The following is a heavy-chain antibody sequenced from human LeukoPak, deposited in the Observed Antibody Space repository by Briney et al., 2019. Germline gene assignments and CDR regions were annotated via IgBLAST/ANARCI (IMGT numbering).Heavy chain of an antibody. CDR2: IIPVLVTT. D-gene: IGHD3-10*01. J-gene: IGHJ6*03. V-gene: IGHV1-69*01. Sequence: GASGKVSCKAAGGTFSRYAISWGRRAPGQGREWRGGIIPVLVTTNYAHTCHNKVAITADESTSTTYLELSSLTSEDTAVYYCATSGGDYYYYSLDVWGKGPRVPVSS. CDR1: GGTFSRYA. CDR3: ATSGGDYYYYSLDV.